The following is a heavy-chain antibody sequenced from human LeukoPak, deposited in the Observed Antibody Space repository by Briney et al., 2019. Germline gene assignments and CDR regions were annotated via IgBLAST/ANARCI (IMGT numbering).Heavy chain of an antibody. CDR3: VKNGWLDY. CDR2: ISTSGDYT. J-gene: IGHJ4*02. D-gene: IGHD6-19*01. CDR1: GYTCRSQS. Sequence: GGSLGGSPGASGYTCRSQSVDWTRHALWHGLEWVAYISTSGDYTKYADLVEGRFTISRDNAENSLYLLMNSLRVEDTAVYYCVKNGWLDYWGEGILVTVS. V-gene: IGHV3-21*06.